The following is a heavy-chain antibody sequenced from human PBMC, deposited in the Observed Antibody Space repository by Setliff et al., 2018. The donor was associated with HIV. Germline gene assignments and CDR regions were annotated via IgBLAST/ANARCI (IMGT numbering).Heavy chain of an antibody. Sequence: PGGSLRLSCAASGFTFSFYSMNWVRLAPGKGLEWVADISSDGSVINYAESVKGRFTISRDNGKNSVYLQMNSLRAEDTAIYYCARDGSRRRPSGMADWGQGTKVTVSS. CDR1: GFTFSFYS. V-gene: IGHV3-48*01. CDR3: ARDGSRRRPSGMAD. J-gene: IGHJ4*02. D-gene: IGHD2-15*01. CDR2: ISSDGSVI.